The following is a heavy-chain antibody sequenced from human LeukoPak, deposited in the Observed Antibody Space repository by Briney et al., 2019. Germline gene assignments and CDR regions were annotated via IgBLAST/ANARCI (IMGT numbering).Heavy chain of an antibody. V-gene: IGHV4-59*01. CDR2: IYYSGST. CDR3: ARDRGQWLLNWFDP. Sequence: PSETLSLTCTVSGGPISSYYWSWIRQPPGKGLEWIGYIYYSGSTNYNPSLESRVTISVDTSKNQFSLKLSSVTAADTAVYYCARDRGQWLLNWFDPWGQGTLVTVSS. CDR1: GGPISSYY. J-gene: IGHJ5*02. D-gene: IGHD6-19*01.